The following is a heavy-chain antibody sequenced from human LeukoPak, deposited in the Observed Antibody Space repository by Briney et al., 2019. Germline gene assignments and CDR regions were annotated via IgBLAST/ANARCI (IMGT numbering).Heavy chain of an antibody. Sequence: GGSLRLSCAASGFTFSNYGMHWVRQAPGKGLEWVAVISYDGSNKYYADSVKGRFTISRDNSKNTLYLQMNSLRAEDTAVYYCAKPQYNWNDGPIWFDFWGQGTLVTVSS. J-gene: IGHJ4*02. D-gene: IGHD1-20*01. CDR3: AKPQYNWNDGPIWFDF. CDR1: GFTFSNYG. CDR2: ISYDGSNK. V-gene: IGHV3-30*18.